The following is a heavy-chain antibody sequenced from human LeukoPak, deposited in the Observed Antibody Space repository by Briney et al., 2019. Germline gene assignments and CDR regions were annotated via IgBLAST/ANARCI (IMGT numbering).Heavy chain of an antibody. D-gene: IGHD3-22*01. CDR1: GFTFSSYG. CDR3: AKDSSGYYLDY. V-gene: IGHV3-23*01. CDR2: INDNGGST. J-gene: IGHJ4*02. Sequence: GGSLRLSCAASGFTFSSYGMNWVRQAPGKGLEWVSVINDNGGSTFYADSVKGRFTISRDNSKNTLYLQMNSLRAEDTAVYYCAKDSSGYYLDYWGQGTLVTVSS.